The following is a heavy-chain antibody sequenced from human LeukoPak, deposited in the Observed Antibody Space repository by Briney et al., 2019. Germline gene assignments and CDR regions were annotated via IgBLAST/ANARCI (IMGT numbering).Heavy chain of an antibody. CDR1: GFSVGIYF. CDR2: IYTYTGGAT. V-gene: IGHV3-66*01. CDR3: ARDGGCTSSGCPSGFFDY. J-gene: IGHJ4*02. Sequence: GGSLRLSCAASGFSVGIYFMNWVRQAPGRGLEWVSVIYTYTGGATYYGDSVKGRFTVSRDISRNTVYLQMNNLRGEDTAVYYCARDGGCTSSGCPSGFFDYWGQGILVTVSS. D-gene: IGHD1-26*01.